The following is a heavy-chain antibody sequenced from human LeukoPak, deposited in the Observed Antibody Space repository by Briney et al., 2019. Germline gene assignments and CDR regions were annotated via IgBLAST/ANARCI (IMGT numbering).Heavy chain of an antibody. CDR1: GGSFSGYY. J-gene: IGHJ4*02. Sequence: PSETLSLTCAVYGGSFSGYYRSWIRQPPGKGLEWIGEINHSGSTNYNPSPKSRVTISVDTSKNQFSLKLSSVTAADTAVYYCARVEASGYDYGAFDYWGQGTLVTVSS. V-gene: IGHV4-34*01. CDR3: ARVEASGYDYGAFDY. D-gene: IGHD5-12*01. CDR2: INHSGST.